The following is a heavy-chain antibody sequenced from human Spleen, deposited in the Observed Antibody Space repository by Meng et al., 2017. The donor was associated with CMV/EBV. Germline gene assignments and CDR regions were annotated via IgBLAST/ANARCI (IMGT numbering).Heavy chain of an antibody. J-gene: IGHJ4*02. CDR3: ARGTSEIDY. CDR1: GYTFTGYY. CDR2: INPNTGGT. Sequence: ASVKVSCKASGYTFTGYYMHWVRQAPGQGLEWMGWINPNTGGTNTAQKFQGRVTMTSDTSITTAYMELSRLRSDDTAVYYCARGTSEIDYWGQGTLVTVSS. V-gene: IGHV1-2*02.